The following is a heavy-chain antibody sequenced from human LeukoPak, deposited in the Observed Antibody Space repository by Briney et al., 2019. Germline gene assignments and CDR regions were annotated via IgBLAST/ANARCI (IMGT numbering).Heavy chain of an antibody. V-gene: IGHV4-4*07. CDR3: ARVGPHYYDSSGYYPDAFDI. J-gene: IGHJ3*02. CDR1: GGSISSDY. Sequence: SETLSLTCIVSGGSISSDYWSWIRQPAGKGLEWIGRIYSSGSANYNPSLKSRVTMSVDTSKNQFSLKLSSVTAADTAVYYRARVGPHYYDSSGYYPDAFDIWGQGTMVIVS. D-gene: IGHD3-22*01. CDR2: IYSSGSA.